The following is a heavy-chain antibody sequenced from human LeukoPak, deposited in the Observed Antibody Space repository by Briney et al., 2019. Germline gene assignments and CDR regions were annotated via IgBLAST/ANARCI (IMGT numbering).Heavy chain of an antibody. J-gene: IGHJ4*02. CDR3: ARGVELEWVFDY. V-gene: IGHV1-8*01. CDR2: MNPNSGNT. D-gene: IGHD3-3*01. CDR1: GYTLTSYD. Sequence: ASVKVSCKASGYTLTSYDINWVRQATGQGLEWMGWMNPNSGNTGYAQKFQGRVTMTRNTSISTAYMELSSLRSEDTAVYYCARGVELEWVFDYWGQGTLVTVSS.